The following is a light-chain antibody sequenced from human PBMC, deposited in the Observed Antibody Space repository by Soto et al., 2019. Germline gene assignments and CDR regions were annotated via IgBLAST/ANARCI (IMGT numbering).Light chain of an antibody. CDR3: CSYAGSSTL. CDR1: SSDVGSYNL. Sequence: QSALTQPASVSGSPGQSITISCTGTSSDVGSYNLVSWYQQHPSKAPKLMIYEVSKRPSGVSNRFSGSKSGNTASLTISGLQAEDEADYYCCSYAGSSTLFGGGTKLTVL. J-gene: IGLJ2*01. V-gene: IGLV2-23*02. CDR2: EVS.